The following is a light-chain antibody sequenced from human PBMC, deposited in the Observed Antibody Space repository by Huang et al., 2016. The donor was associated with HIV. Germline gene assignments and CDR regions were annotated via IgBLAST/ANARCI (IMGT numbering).Light chain of an antibody. CDR1: QGVSNN. Sequence: EIVMTQYPATLSVSPGERATLSGRASQGVSNNMAWYKQKPGQTPSRLMHGASTRATGIAAKCSGRGSGTDFTLTITSLQPEDSAVYYCQHYNNWPPWTFGPGTQVEI. V-gene: IGKV3D-15*01. J-gene: IGKJ1*01. CDR2: GAS. CDR3: QHYNNWPPWT.